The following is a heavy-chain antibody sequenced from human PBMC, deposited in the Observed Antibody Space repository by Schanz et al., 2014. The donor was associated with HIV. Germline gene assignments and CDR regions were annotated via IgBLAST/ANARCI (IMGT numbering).Heavy chain of an antibody. D-gene: IGHD5-18*01. V-gene: IGHV3-72*01. CDR1: GFAFNNYA. J-gene: IGHJ6*02. CDR3: RGYRFYYGVDF. Sequence: EVQLLESGGGFVQPGGSLRLSCAASGFAFNNYAMTWVRQAPGKGLEWVARSRVKSDSYATEYAASVTGRFTISRDDSKNSVYLQMNSLNIEDTAVYYCRGYRFYYGVDFWGQGTTVTVSS. CDR2: SRVKSDSYAT.